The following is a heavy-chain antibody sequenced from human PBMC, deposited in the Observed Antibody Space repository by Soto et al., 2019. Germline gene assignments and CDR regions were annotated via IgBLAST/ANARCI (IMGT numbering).Heavy chain of an antibody. V-gene: IGHV4-39*01. D-gene: IGHD3-9*01. CDR2: IYYSGNT. J-gene: IGHJ4*02. CDR3: ARLEGLATISYYFDY. CDR1: GDSINSNSYY. Sequence: QLQLQESGPGLVKPSETLSLTCSVSGDSINSNSYYWCWIRQPPGKGLEWIGSIYYSGNTYYNPSLKTRVTISVDQSKSQFSLKLNSVTAADSAVYFCARLEGLATISYYFDYWGQGHLVTVSS.